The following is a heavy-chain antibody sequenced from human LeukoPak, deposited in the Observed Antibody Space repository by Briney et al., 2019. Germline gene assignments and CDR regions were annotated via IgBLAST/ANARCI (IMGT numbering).Heavy chain of an antibody. CDR3: ARDRGSSWYGYYFDY. J-gene: IGHJ4*02. CDR1: GFTFSSYW. D-gene: IGHD6-13*01. CDR2: IKQDGSER. V-gene: IGHV3-7*01. Sequence: GGSLRLSCAASGFTFSSYWMSWVRQAPGKGLEWVAYIKQDGSERYYVDSVKGRFTISRDNVKNSLYLQMNSLRAEDTAVYYCARDRGSSWYGYYFDYWGQGTLVTVSS.